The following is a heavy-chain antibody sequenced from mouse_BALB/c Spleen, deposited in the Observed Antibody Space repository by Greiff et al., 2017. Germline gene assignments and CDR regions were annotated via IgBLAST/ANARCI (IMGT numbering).Heavy chain of an antibody. V-gene: IGHV14-3*02. D-gene: IGHD4-1*01. CDR2: IDPANGNT. J-gene: IGHJ4*01. Sequence: EVHLVESGAELVKPGASVKLSCTASGFNIKDTYMHWVKQRPEQGLEWIGRIDPANGNTKYDPKFQGKATITADTSSNTAYLQLSSLTSEDTAVYYCARYWDGYAMDYWGQGTSVTVSS. CDR3: ARYWDGYAMDY. CDR1: GFNIKDTY.